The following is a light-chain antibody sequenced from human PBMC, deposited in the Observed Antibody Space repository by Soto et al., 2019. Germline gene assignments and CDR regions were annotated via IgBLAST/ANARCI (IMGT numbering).Light chain of an antibody. CDR2: DAS. J-gene: IGKJ4*01. CDR1: QTIRSY. V-gene: IGKV3-11*01. CDR3: QQRSNWPPVFT. Sequence: EIVLTQSPATLSLSPGERATLSCRASQTIRSYLAWYQQKPGQAPRLLIYDASNRATGIPARFSGSGSGTDFTLTISSLEPEDFAVYYCQQRSNWPPVFTFGGGTKVEIK.